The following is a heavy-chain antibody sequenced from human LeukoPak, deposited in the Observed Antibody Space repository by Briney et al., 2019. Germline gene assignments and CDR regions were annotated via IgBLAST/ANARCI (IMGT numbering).Heavy chain of an antibody. J-gene: IGHJ6*02. CDR2: ISGSGGST. D-gene: IGHD2-15*01. V-gene: IGHV3-23*01. Sequence: PGGSLRLSCAASGFTFSSYAMSWVRQAPGKGLEWVSGISGSGGSTYYADSVKGRFTISRDNSKNTLYLQMNSLRAEDTAVYYCAKVGVVVVAATLRGANGMDVWGQGTTVTVSS. CDR1: GFTFSSYA. CDR3: AKVGVVVVAATLRGANGMDV.